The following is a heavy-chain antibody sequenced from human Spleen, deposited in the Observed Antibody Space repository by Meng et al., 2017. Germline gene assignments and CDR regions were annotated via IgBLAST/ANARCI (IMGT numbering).Heavy chain of an antibody. CDR3: ARASVRAAAGYDY. V-gene: IGHV1-2*06. CDR1: GYNFPDYY. J-gene: IGHJ4*02. CDR2: INPNSGGT. D-gene: IGHD6-13*01. Sequence: ASVKVSCKPSGYNFPDYYIHWVRRAPGQGLEWMGRINPNSGGTNYAQKFQGRVTMTRDTSISTAYMELSRLRSDDTAVYYCARASVRAAAGYDYWGQGTLVTVSS.